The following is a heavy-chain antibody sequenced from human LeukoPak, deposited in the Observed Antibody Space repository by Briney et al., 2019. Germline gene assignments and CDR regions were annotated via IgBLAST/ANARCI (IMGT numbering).Heavy chain of an antibody. V-gene: IGHV4-61*01. CDR3: ARLYCTRTSCHLDF. J-gene: IGHJ4*02. CDR2: IYYTGST. Sequence: SETLSLTCTVSGGSVNTVSYYWSWIRQPPGKGLEWIGYIYYTGSTNSNPSLKSRVTISLDTSKNQFPLKLNSVTAADAALYYCARLYCTRTSCHLDFWGQGTLVTVSS. CDR1: GGSVNTVSYY. D-gene: IGHD2-2*01.